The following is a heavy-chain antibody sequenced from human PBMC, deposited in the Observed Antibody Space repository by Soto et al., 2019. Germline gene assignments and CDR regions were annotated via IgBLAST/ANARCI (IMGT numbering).Heavy chain of an antibody. CDR3: ARSMTTVVTVDD. D-gene: IGHD4-17*01. V-gene: IGHV4-39*01. J-gene: IGHJ4*02. CDR1: GGSISSSSYY. Sequence: SETLSHTYTVSGGSISSSSYYWGWIRQPPGKGLEWIGSIYYSGSTYYNPSLKSRVTISVDTSKNQFSLKLSSVTAADTAVYDCARSMTTVVTVDDRGQGTLVTVSS. CDR2: IYYSGST.